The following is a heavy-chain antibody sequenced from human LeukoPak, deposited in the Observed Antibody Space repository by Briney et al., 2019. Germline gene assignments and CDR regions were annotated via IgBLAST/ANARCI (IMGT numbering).Heavy chain of an antibody. J-gene: IGHJ2*01. CDR1: GFTVSSNY. D-gene: IGHD6-25*01. Sequence: PGGSPRLSCAASGFTVSSNYMSWVRQAPGKGLEWVSVIYSGGSTYYADSVKGRFTISRDNSKNTLYLQMNSLRAEDTAVYYCARSRGAAYWYFDLWGRGTLVTVSS. V-gene: IGHV3-66*02. CDR2: IYSGGST. CDR3: ARSRGAAYWYFDL.